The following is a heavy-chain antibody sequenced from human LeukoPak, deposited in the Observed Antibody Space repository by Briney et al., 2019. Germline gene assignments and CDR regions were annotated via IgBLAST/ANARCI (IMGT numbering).Heavy chain of an antibody. CDR1: GDSIRGFY. Sequence: SETLSLTCNVSGDSIRGFYWGWIRQPPGKGLEWIASGDYSGGTYYNPSLESRVAISADMSKKQISLKLASVTGADTAVYYCAGERGEEYSSGWYKTNFFYNWGQGIRVTVSS. CDR2: GDYSGGT. CDR3: AGERGEEYSSGWYKTNFFYN. V-gene: IGHV4-39*07. J-gene: IGHJ4*02. D-gene: IGHD6-19*01.